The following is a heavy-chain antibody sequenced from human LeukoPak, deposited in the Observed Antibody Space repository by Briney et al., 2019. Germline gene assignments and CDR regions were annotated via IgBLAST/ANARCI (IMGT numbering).Heavy chain of an antibody. V-gene: IGHV4-38-2*01. Sequence: PSETLSLTCAVSGYSINSGYYWGWIRQPPGKGLEWIGSIYHSGSTYYNPPLKSRVTISIDTSKNQFSLKLSSVTAADTAVYYCARLGHYYDSSGYYDAFDIWGRGTMVTVSS. D-gene: IGHD3-22*01. J-gene: IGHJ3*02. CDR2: IYHSGST. CDR3: ARLGHYYDSSGYYDAFDI. CDR1: GYSINSGYY.